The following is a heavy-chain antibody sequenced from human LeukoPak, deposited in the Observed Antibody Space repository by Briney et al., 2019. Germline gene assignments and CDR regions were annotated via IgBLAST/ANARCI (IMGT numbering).Heavy chain of an antibody. D-gene: IGHD4-17*01. V-gene: IGHV4-34*01. CDR1: GGSFSGYY. CDR2: INHSGST. CDR3: ARGGWGHDYGDYQYWFDP. J-gene: IGHJ5*02. Sequence: SETLSLTCAVYGGSFSGYYWSWIRQPPGKGLEWIGEINHSGSTNYNPSLKSRVTISVDTSKNQFSLKLSSVTAADTAVYYCARGGWGHDYGDYQYWFDPCGQGTLVTVSS.